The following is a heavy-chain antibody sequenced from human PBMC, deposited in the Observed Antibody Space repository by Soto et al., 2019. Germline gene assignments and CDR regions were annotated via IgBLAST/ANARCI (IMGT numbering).Heavy chain of an antibody. V-gene: IGHV3-48*03. J-gene: IGHJ4*02. CDR3: ARGRYSSSWYFDY. CDR2: ISSAGDSS. CDR1: GFTFSSYE. Sequence: EVQLVESGGGLAQPGGSVRLSCAASGFTFSSYEMNWVRQAPGKTLEWVSYISSAGDSSYYADSVKSRFTISRDNAKNSLYLQMNSLRAEDTAVYYCARGRYSSSWYFDYWGQGTLVTVSS. D-gene: IGHD6-13*01.